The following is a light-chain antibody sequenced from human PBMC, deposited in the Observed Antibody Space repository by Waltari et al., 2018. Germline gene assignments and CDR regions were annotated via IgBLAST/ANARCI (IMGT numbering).Light chain of an antibody. J-gene: IGKJ3*01. CDR3: QHYGSSSFT. CDR1: QRVGRGY. V-gene: IGKV3-20*01. Sequence: EVVLTQSPATLSLSPGERAALSCWASQRVGRGYITWYQQKPGQPPRLLIYGTSNRATGIPDRFSGSGSATDFTLTISRLEPEDFAVYYCQHYGSSSFTFGPGTKVEMK. CDR2: GTS.